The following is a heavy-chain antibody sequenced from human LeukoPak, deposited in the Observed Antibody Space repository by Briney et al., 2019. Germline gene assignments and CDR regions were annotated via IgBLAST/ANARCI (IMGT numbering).Heavy chain of an antibody. V-gene: IGHV4-59*08. J-gene: IGHJ5*02. Sequence: SETLSLTCTVSGASISTYYCSWIRQPPGKGLEWIGSIYYSGSTNYNPSLKSRVTISVDTSKNQFSLKLSSVTAADTAAYYCASHSSERDWFDPWGQGTLVTVSS. CDR3: ASHSSERDWFDP. D-gene: IGHD6-25*01. CDR1: GASISTYY. CDR2: IYYSGST.